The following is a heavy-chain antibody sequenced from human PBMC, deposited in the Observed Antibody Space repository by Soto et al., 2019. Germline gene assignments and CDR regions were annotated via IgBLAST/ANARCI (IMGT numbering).Heavy chain of an antibody. J-gene: IGHJ5*02. CDR3: AKGHYTWNLPRWFDP. V-gene: IGHV3-23*01. Sequence: EVQLLESGGGLVQPGGSLRLSCAASGFTFTSNAMSWVRQGPGKGLEWVSGVSSSGDRTYYTDSVKGRFTIARDNSKNTLYLQMDSLRAEDTATYYCAKGHYTWNLPRWFDPWGQGTLVTVSS. CDR2: VSSSGDRT. D-gene: IGHD3-3*01. CDR1: GFTFTSNA.